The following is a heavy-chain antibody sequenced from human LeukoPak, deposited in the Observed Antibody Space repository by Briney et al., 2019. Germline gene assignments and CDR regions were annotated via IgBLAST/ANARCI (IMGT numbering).Heavy chain of an antibody. D-gene: IGHD4-17*01. Sequence: GGSLRLSCAASGFTFSSYGMHWVRQAPGKGLEWVAVISYDGSNKYYADSVKGRFTISRDNSKNTLYLQMNSLRPEDTAVYYCARPTTVTTIAADAFDIWGQGTMVTVSS. V-gene: IGHV3-30*03. CDR3: ARPTTVTTIAADAFDI. J-gene: IGHJ3*02. CDR1: GFTFSSYG. CDR2: ISYDGSNK.